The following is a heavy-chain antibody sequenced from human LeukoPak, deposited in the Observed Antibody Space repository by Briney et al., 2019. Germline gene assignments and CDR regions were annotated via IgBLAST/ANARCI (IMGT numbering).Heavy chain of an antibody. CDR2: IKQDGSEK. CDR1: PFTFSSYW. D-gene: IGHD3-22*01. Sequence: GGSLRLSCAASPFTFSSYWMSWVRQAPGKGLEWVANIKQDGSEKYYVDSVKGRFTISRDNARNSLSLQMHSLSAEDTAVYYCARITDYYYDSSGYLDYWGQGTLVTVSS. CDR3: ARITDYYYDSSGYLDY. V-gene: IGHV3-7*01. J-gene: IGHJ4*02.